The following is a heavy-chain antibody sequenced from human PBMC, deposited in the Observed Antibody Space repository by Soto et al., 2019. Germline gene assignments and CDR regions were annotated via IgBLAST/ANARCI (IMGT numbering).Heavy chain of an antibody. V-gene: IGHV1-18*01. Sequence: QVPLVQSGAEVKKPGASVKVSCKASGYTFTSYGISWVRQAPGQGLEWMGWISAYNGNTNYTQKLQGRVTMTTDTATSTAYMELRSLRSDDTAVYYCARAKYVRWSPEGLGSSSLAFWGQGTLVTVSS. CDR3: ARAKYVRWSPEGLGSSSLAF. D-gene: IGHD6-13*01. CDR1: GYTFTSYG. CDR2: ISAYNGNT. J-gene: IGHJ4*02.